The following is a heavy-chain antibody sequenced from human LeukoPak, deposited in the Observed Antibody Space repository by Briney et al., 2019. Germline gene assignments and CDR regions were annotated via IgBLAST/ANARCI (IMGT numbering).Heavy chain of an antibody. D-gene: IGHD3-3*01. Sequence: GGSLRLSCAASGFTFSSYGMHWVRQAPGKGLEWVAFIRYDGSNKYYADSVKGRFTISRDNSKNTLYLQMDSLRAEDTAVYYCANAHDFWSGYCDYWGHGTLVTVSS. CDR2: IRYDGSNK. V-gene: IGHV3-30*02. CDR1: GFTFSSYG. CDR3: ANAHDFWSGYCDY. J-gene: IGHJ4*01.